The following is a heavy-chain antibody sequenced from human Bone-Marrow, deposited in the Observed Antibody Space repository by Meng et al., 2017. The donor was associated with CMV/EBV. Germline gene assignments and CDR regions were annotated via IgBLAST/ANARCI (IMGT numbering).Heavy chain of an antibody. CDR1: GFTFDRYS. Sequence: ESLKISCATSGFTFDRYSMNWVRQAPGKGLEWVSSISGGGGSIWYADSMKGRFTVSRDNAKSSQYLQMNSLRAEDTAVYYCARGSNLYYGMDVWGQGTTVTVSS. CDR2: ISGGGGSI. CDR3: ARGSNLYYGMDV. V-gene: IGHV3-21*01. D-gene: IGHD6-13*01. J-gene: IGHJ6*02.